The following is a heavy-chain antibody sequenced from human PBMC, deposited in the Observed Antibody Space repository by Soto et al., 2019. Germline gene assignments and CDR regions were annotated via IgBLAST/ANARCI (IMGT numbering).Heavy chain of an antibody. CDR1: GLGGDK. Sequence: DLVESGGGLIQPGGSLGVSCAASGLGGDKLGWVRQAPGKGLEWVALLLTTGVTQYADSVKGRFSVSRDSSTNTQYLQMSSLTVDDTVVYYCARDRVGDGAYSLDFWAQGVLVSVSS. J-gene: IGHJ4*02. V-gene: IGHV3-53*01. CDR2: LLTTGVT. D-gene: IGHD3-10*01. CDR3: ARDRVGDGAYSLDF.